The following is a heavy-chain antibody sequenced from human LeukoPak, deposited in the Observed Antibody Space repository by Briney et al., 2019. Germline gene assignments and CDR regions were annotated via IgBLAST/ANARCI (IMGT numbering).Heavy chain of an antibody. CDR2: ISSSSSYI. V-gene: IGHV3-21*01. Sequence: GGSLRLSCAASGFTFSSYSMNWVRQAPGKGLEWVSSISSSSSYIYYADSVKGRFTISRDNAKNSLYLQMNSLRADDTAVYYCARDGITGTVAFDIWGQGTMVTVSS. D-gene: IGHD1-20*01. CDR3: ARDGITGTVAFDI. J-gene: IGHJ3*02. CDR1: GFTFSSYS.